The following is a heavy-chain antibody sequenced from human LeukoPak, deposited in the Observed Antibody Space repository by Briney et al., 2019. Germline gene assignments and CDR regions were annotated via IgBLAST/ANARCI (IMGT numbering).Heavy chain of an antibody. CDR3: ARDLMGWDLHYFDY. CDR2: ISSSSSYI. Sequence: PGGSLRLSCAASVFTFSNYEVNCVRQAPGKGLEWGSSISSSSSYIYYADSLKGRFTISRDNAKNSLYLQMHSLRAEDTAVYYCARDLMGWDLHYFDYWGQGTLVTVSS. J-gene: IGHJ4*02. CDR1: VFTFSNYE. D-gene: IGHD1-26*01. V-gene: IGHV3-21*01.